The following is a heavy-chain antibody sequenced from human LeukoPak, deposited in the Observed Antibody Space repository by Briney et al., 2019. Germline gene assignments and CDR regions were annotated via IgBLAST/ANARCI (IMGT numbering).Heavy chain of an antibody. CDR1: GYIFTTYA. V-gene: IGHV1-18*01. J-gene: IGHJ4*02. Sequence: ASVKVSCKASGYIFTTYAISWVRQAPGQGLEWMGWISVYNGDTNYVQNLQGRVTMTTDTSTSTAYMELRSLRSDDTAVYYCARDGLGTAVDYWGQGTLVSVSS. CDR3: ARDGLGTAVDY. CDR2: ISVYNGDT. D-gene: IGHD6-13*01.